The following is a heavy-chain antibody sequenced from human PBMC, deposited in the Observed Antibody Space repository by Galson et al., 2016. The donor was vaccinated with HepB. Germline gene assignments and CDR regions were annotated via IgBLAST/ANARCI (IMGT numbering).Heavy chain of an antibody. CDR2: ITSSGSTT. CDR3: AKGNSAVADPFDH. V-gene: IGHV3-48*04. CDR1: GFTFSSYS. Sequence: SLRLSCAASGFTFSSYSMNWVRQAPGKGLEWVSYITSSGSTTYCADSVKGRFTISRDNAKNSLYLQMNSLRAEDTALYYCAKGNSAVADPFDHWGQGTLVTVSA. J-gene: IGHJ4*02. D-gene: IGHD6-19*01.